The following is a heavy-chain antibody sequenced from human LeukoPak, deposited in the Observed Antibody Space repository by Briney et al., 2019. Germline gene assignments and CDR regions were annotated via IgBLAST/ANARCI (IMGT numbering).Heavy chain of an antibody. CDR1: GVSISSYY. Sequence: SETLSLTCAVSGVSISSYYCNCIRQPAGKGLEWIGRIYTSGSTNYNPSLKSRVTISVDKSKNQFSLKLSSLAAADPAVYYWARSLGAAAAPWHGDFDIWGQGTMVTVSS. CDR2: IYTSGST. CDR3: ARSLGAAAAPWHGDFDI. J-gene: IGHJ3*02. V-gene: IGHV4-4*07. D-gene: IGHD2-2*01.